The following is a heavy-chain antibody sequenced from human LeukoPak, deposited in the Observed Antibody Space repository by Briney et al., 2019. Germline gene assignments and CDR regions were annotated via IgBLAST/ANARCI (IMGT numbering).Heavy chain of an antibody. V-gene: IGHV3-7*04. D-gene: IGHD6-19*01. Sequence: GGSLRLSCAASGFTFSSYAMHWVRQAPGKGLEWVANIKQDGSEKVYLDSMKGRFTISRDNSRDSLYLQMNSLRPEDTAVYYCARDPGSGWWGGFDLWGQGTLVTVSS. CDR2: IKQDGSEK. J-gene: IGHJ5*02. CDR3: ARDPGSGWWGGFDL. CDR1: GFTFSSYA.